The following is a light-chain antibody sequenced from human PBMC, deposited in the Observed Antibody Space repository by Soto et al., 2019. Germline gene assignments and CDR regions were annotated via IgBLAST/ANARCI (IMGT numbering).Light chain of an antibody. CDR2: AAS. V-gene: IGKV1-9*01. CDR3: QQLNSYPQIT. Sequence: DIQLTQSPSFLSASVGDRVTITCRASQGISSYLAWYQQKPGKAPKLLIYAASTLQSGVPSRFSGSGSGTEFTLTISSLQPEDFATYYCQQLNSYPQITFGPGPKVDIK. CDR1: QGISSY. J-gene: IGKJ3*01.